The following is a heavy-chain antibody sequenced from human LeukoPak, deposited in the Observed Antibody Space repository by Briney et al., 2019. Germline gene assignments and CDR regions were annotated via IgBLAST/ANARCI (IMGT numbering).Heavy chain of an antibody. CDR3: ARGGRFSYGSLDY. CDR2: INNGGSST. D-gene: IGHD5-18*01. J-gene: IGHJ4*01. CDR1: GFTFSSYW. Sequence: PGGSLRLSCAASGFTFSSYWMHWVRQAPGKGLVWVSHINNGGSSTTYADSVRGRSTISRDNAKNTLYLQMNSLRAEDTAVYYCARGGRFSYGSLDYWGQGTLVTVSS. V-gene: IGHV3-74*01.